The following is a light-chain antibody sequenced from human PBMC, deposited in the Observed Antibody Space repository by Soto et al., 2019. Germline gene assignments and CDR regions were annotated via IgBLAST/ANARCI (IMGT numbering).Light chain of an antibody. CDR3: QLSDSSLT. CDR1: HNINTY. Sequence: DIQMTQSPSSLSASVVDRAASTCAASHNINTYLNWYQQRPGKAPRLLIYAASSVQGGVPSRFSGSGSGTDFTLTISSLQPEDFATYYCQLSDSSLTFGQGTRLEIK. CDR2: AAS. V-gene: IGKV1-39*01. J-gene: IGKJ5*01.